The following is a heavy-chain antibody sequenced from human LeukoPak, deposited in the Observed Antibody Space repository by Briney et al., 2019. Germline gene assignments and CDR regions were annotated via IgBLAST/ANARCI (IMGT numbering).Heavy chain of an antibody. D-gene: IGHD3-3*01. Sequence: ASVKVSCKASGYTFTSYDINWVRQATGQGLEWMGWMNPNSGNTGYAQKFQGRVTITRNTSISTAYMELSSLRSEDTAVYYCARDLYDFWSGYSFKYYFDYWGQGTLVTVSS. J-gene: IGHJ4*02. CDR3: ARDLYDFWSGYSFKYYFDY. V-gene: IGHV1-8*03. CDR1: GYTFTSYD. CDR2: MNPNSGNT.